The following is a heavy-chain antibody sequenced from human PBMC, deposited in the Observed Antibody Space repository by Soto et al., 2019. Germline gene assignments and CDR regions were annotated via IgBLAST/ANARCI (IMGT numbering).Heavy chain of an antibody. Sequence: GGSLRLSCAASGFTVSSNYMSWVRQAPGKGLEWVSVIYSGGSTYYADSVKGRFTISRDNSKNTLYLQMNSLRAEDTAVYYCARGYGGSYYYFDYWGQGTLVTVSS. D-gene: IGHD1-26*01. CDR3: ARGYGGSYYYFDY. CDR2: IYSGGST. V-gene: IGHV3-53*01. J-gene: IGHJ4*02. CDR1: GFTVSSNY.